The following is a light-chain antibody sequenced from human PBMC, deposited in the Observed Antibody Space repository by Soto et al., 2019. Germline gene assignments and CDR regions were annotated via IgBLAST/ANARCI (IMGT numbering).Light chain of an antibody. V-gene: IGLV2-11*01. Sequence: QSALTQPRSVSGSPGQSVTISCTGTSSDVGGYNYVSWYQQHPGKAPKLMIYDVSKRPSGVPDRFSGSKSGNTASLTISGIQAEDEADYYCCSYAGSYGVVFGGGTKLTVL. CDR3: CSYAGSYGVV. CDR2: DVS. J-gene: IGLJ2*01. CDR1: SSDVGGYNY.